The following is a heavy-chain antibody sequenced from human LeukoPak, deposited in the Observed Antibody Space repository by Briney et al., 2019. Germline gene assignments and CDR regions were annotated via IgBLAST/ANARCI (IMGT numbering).Heavy chain of an antibody. J-gene: IGHJ5*02. CDR3: ARGGRIAVASNWFDP. D-gene: IGHD6-19*01. Sequence: GGSLRLSCAASGFTFSSYEINWVRQAPGKGLEWVSYISSSGSTIYYADSVKGRFTISRDNAKNSLYLQMNSLRAEDTAVYYCARGGRIAVASNWFDPWGQGTLVTVSS. CDR1: GFTFSSYE. CDR2: ISSSGSTI. V-gene: IGHV3-48*03.